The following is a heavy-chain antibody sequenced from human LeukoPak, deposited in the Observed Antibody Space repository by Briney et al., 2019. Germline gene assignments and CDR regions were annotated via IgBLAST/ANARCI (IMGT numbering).Heavy chain of an antibody. CDR2: IQYDGSNK. J-gene: IGHJ6*03. V-gene: IGHV3-30*02. Sequence: GESLRLSCAASGFTFSRYGIQWVRQAPGKGLEWVAFIQYDGSNKYYADSVRGRFTISRDNSKNTLYLQMNSLRAEDTAVYYCARGDYMDVWGKGTTVTVSS. CDR3: ARGDYMDV. CDR1: GFTFSRYG.